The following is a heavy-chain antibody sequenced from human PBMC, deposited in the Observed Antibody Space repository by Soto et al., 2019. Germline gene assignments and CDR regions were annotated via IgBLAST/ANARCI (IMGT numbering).Heavy chain of an antibody. J-gene: IGHJ4*02. CDR3: ARDPAGISGRHFDY. V-gene: IGHV3-33*01. CDR2: IWYDGSNK. CDR1: GFTFSSYG. Sequence: LRLSCAASGFTFSSYGMHWVRQAPGKGLEWVAVIWYDGSNKYYADSVKGRFTISRDNSKNTLYLQMNSLRAEDTAVYYCARDPAGISGRHFDYWGQGTLVTVSS. D-gene: IGHD1-26*01.